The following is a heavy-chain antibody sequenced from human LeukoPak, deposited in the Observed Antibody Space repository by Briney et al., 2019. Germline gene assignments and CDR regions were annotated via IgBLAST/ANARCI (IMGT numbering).Heavy chain of an antibody. D-gene: IGHD6-13*01. J-gene: IGHJ3*02. CDR2: INPNSGGT. CDR1: GYTFTGYY. Sequence: ASVKVSCKVSGYTFTGYYMHWVRQAPGQGLEWMGWINPNSGGTNYAQKFQGRVTMTRNTSISTAYMELSSLRSEDTAVYYCARQGSSWFAFDIWDQGTMVTVSS. V-gene: IGHV1-2*02. CDR3: ARQGSSWFAFDI.